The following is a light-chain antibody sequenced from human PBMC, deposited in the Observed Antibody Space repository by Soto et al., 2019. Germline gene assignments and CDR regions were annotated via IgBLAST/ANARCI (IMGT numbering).Light chain of an antibody. Sequence: EIVMTQFPATLSVSPGERATLSCRASQTVTSNLAWYKQKPGQAPVLLIYGASTRATGIPGRFSASGSGTEFTLTISSLQSEDFAVYYCHQYYKWPLTFGGGTKVEIK. CDR1: QTVTSN. V-gene: IGKV3-15*01. CDR2: GAS. CDR3: HQYYKWPLT. J-gene: IGKJ4*01.